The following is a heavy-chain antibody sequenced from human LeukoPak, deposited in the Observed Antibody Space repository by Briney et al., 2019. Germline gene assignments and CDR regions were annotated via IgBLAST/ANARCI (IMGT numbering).Heavy chain of an antibody. Sequence: GGSLRLSCAASGFTFSSYAVHWVRQAPGKGLEWVAVISNAGVYTYYADSVKGRFTISRDNSRNTLYLEMNSLRAEDTAVYYCARGADGSYSSGSYSSHYGMDVWGQGTTVTVSS. CDR1: GFTFSSYA. CDR3: ARGADGSYSSGSYSSHYGMDV. J-gene: IGHJ6*02. V-gene: IGHV3-30-3*01. D-gene: IGHD6-19*01. CDR2: ISNAGVYT.